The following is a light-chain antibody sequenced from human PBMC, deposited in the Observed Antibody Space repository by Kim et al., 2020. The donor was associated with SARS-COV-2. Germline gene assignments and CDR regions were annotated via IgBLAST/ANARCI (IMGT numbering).Light chain of an antibody. J-gene: IGLJ2*01. CDR3: QSYDRTTVI. CDR1: SGSIACNF. Sequence: GKTVTISCTRASGSIACNFVQWYPHRPGSSPTNVIYEDIQRPSGVPDRFSGSIDSSSNSASLTISGLRTEDGATYYCQSYDRTTVIFGGGTQLTVL. V-gene: IGLV6-57*01. CDR2: EDI.